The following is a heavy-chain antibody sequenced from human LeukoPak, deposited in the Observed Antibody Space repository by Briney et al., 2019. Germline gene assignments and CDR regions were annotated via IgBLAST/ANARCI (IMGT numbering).Heavy chain of an antibody. D-gene: IGHD3-9*01. Sequence: SETLSLTCTVSGGSISTYSWSWIRQPPGKGLEWIGHIYYSGNTNYNPSLKSRVTISVDTSKNQFSLKLSSVTAADMAVYYCARVRLVGYDILTGYYSFDYWGQGTLVTVSS. CDR3: ARVRLVGYDILTGYYSFDY. V-gene: IGHV4-59*01. CDR1: GGSISTYS. CDR2: IYYSGNT. J-gene: IGHJ4*02.